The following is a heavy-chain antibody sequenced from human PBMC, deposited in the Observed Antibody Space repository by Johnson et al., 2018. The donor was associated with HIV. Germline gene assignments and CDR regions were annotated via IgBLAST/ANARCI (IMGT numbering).Heavy chain of an antibody. J-gene: IGHJ3*02. V-gene: IGHV3-30*03. Sequence: QVQLVESGGGVVQPGRSLRLSCAASGFTFSSYGMHWVRQAPGKGLEWVAVISYDGSNKYYADSVKGRFTISRDNSKNTLYLQMNSLRAEDTAVVYCARSKVDTVVGVRATGAFDIWGQGTVVTVSS. CDR3: ARSKVDTVVGVRATGAFDI. CDR2: ISYDGSNK. CDR1: GFTFSSYG. D-gene: IGHD2-2*03.